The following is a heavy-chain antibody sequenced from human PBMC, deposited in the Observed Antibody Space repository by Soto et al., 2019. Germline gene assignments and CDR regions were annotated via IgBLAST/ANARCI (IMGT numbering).Heavy chain of an antibody. D-gene: IGHD6-25*01. Sequence: SETLSLTCTFSGGSISSSSYYWGWISQPPGKGLEWIGSIYYSGSTYYNPSLKSRVTISVDTSKNQFSLKLSSVSVADTAVYYCASGISAHNYWGQGTLVTVSS. CDR3: ASGISAHNY. CDR1: GGSISSSSYY. V-gene: IGHV4-39*07. J-gene: IGHJ4*02. CDR2: IYYSGST.